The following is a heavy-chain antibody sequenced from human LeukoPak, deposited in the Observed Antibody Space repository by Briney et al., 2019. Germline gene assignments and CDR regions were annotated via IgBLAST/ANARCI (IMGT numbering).Heavy chain of an antibody. J-gene: IGHJ1*01. CDR1: GFTFSSYG. CDR2: ISSSSSYI. V-gene: IGHV3-21*04. CDR3: AKDKGKHYYDSSGYIQY. D-gene: IGHD3-22*01. Sequence: GGSLRLSCAASGFTFSSYGMHWVRQAPGKGLEWVSSISSSSSYIYYADSVKGRFTISRDNAKNSLYLQMNSLRAEDTALYYCAKDKGKHYYDSSGYIQYWGQGTLVTVSP.